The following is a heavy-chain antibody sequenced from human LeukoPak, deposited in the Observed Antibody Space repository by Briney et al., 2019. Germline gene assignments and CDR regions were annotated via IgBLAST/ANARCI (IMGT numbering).Heavy chain of an antibody. CDR2: IYTSGST. D-gene: IGHD7-27*01. CDR1: GGSISSYY. CDR3: ARGRLGIYVSDAFDI. V-gene: IGHV4-4*07. Sequence: LETLSLTCTVSGGSISSYYWSWIRQPAGKGLEWIGRIYTSGSTNYNPSLKSRVTMSVDTSKNQFSLKLSSVTAADTAVYYCARGRLGIYVSDAFDIWGQGTMVTVSS. J-gene: IGHJ3*02.